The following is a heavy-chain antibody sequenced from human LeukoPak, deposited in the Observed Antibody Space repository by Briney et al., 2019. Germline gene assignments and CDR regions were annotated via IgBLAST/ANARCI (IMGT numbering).Heavy chain of an antibody. CDR2: ISGRGDYL. J-gene: IGHJ4*02. V-gene: IGHV3-21*01. D-gene: IGHD1-26*01. CDR3: ARRSGSYDY. Sequence: GGSLRLSCEGSGFTPSSYTMNWVRQAPGKGLEWVASISGRGDYLYYADSVQGRFTISRDNAKNSVFLQMNSLRADDTAVYYCARRSGSYDYWGQGTPVIVSS. CDR1: GFTPSSYT.